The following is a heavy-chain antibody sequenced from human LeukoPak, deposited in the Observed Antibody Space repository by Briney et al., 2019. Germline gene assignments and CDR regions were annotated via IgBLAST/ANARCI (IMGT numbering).Heavy chain of an antibody. D-gene: IGHD1-26*01. CDR2: ISGSGGST. Sequence: GGSLRLSCAASGFTFSSYAMSWVRQAPGKGLEWVSAISGSGGSTYYADSVKGRFTISRDNSKNTLYLQMNSLRAEDTAVYYCAKDYSGSYYYYYYMDVWGKGTTVTVSS. CDR1: GFTFSSYA. V-gene: IGHV3-23*01. CDR3: AKDYSGSYYYYYYMDV. J-gene: IGHJ6*03.